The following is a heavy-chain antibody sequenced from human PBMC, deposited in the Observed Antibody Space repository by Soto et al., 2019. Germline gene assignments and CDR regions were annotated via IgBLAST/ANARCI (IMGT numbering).Heavy chain of an antibody. D-gene: IGHD3-10*01. Sequence: QVQVVQSGVEVRRPGSSVKVSCKASGDTFKNCVISWVRQAPGQGLEWMGGIIPLFGTTDFAQRFQGRLTMTKDTSTTTAYMELSGLRSEDTAAYYCAGERAFGKPSVAWGKGTTVTVSS. CDR1: GDTFKNCV. V-gene: IGHV1-69*06. CDR3: AGERAFGKPSVA. J-gene: IGHJ6*03. CDR2: IIPLFGTT.